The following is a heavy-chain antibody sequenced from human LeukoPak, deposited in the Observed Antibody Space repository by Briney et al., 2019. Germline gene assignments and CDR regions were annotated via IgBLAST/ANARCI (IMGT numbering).Heavy chain of an antibody. V-gene: IGHV4-59*08. CDR3: ARQDYDSSGYYPFDY. D-gene: IGHD3-22*01. J-gene: IGHJ4*02. CDR2: IYYSGST. Sequence: SETLSLTCTVSGGSIRSYYWSWIRQPPGKGLEWIGYIYYSGSTNYNPSLKSRVTISVDTSKNQFSLKLSSVTAADTAVYYCARQDYDSSGYYPFDYWGQGTLVTVSS. CDR1: GGSIRSYY.